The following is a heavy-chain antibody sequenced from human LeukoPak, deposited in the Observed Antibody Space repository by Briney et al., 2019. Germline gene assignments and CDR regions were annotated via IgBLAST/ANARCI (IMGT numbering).Heavy chain of an antibody. D-gene: IGHD6-19*01. V-gene: IGHV5-51*01. CDR2: IYPGDSDT. CDR3: ARLLRGVAGTWGY. Sequence: PGESLKISCKASGYSFTTYWIAWVRQMPGKGLEWMGMIYPGDSDTRYSPSFQGQITISVDKSISIAYLQWSSLKASDTAMYYCARLLRGVAGTWGYWGQGTLVTVS. J-gene: IGHJ4*02. CDR1: GYSFTTYW.